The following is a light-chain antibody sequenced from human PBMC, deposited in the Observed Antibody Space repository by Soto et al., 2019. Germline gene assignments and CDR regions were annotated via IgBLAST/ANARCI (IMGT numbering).Light chain of an antibody. Sequence: AIQMTQSPSSLSASVGDRVTITCRASEGIRNDLGWYQQKPGKAPELLIYAASSLQSGVPSRFSGSGSGTDFTLTISSLQPEDFATYYCLQDYNYPWTFGQGTKVEIK. CDR3: LQDYNYPWT. J-gene: IGKJ1*01. CDR1: EGIRND. V-gene: IGKV1-6*01. CDR2: AAS.